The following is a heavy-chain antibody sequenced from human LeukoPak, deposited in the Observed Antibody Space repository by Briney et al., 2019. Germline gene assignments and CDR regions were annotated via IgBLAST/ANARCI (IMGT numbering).Heavy chain of an antibody. CDR2: IYSGGST. J-gene: IGHJ4*02. CDR1: GFTVSSNY. Sequence: GGSLRLSCAASGFTVSSNYMSWVRQAPGKGLEWVSVIYSGGSTYYADSVKSRFTISRDNSKNTLYLQMNSLRAEDTAVYYCARGYGDYERLLRAYYFDYWGQGTLVTVSS. CDR3: ARGYGDYERLLRAYYFDY. D-gene: IGHD4-17*01. V-gene: IGHV3-66*01.